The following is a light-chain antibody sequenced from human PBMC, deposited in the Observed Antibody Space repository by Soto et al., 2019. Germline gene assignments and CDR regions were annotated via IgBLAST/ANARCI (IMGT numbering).Light chain of an antibody. Sequence: EIVLTQSPGTLSLSPGERATLSCRARQRITSTYLAWYQQRPGQPPRLLIYAASSGATGIPDRFSGSGSGTDFTLAIARLEPEASGVYYCQLCDESRLYTFGQGNKVEIK. CDR3: QLCDESRLYT. V-gene: IGKV3-20*01. J-gene: IGKJ2*01. CDR2: AAS. CDR1: QRITSTY.